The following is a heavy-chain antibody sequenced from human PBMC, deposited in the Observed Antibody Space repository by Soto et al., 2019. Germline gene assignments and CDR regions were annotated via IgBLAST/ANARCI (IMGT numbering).Heavy chain of an antibody. Sequence: PSETLSLTCTVPGGSISSGGYYWSWIRQHPGKGLGWIGYIYYSGSTYYNPSLKSRVTISVDTSKNQFSLKLSSVTAADTAVYYWARAAGGGYDYRRYYSYYMDVWGNGNPGHRLL. CDR2: IYYSGST. CDR3: ARAAGGGYDYRRYYSYYMDV. J-gene: IGHJ6*03. V-gene: IGHV4-31*03. D-gene: IGHD5-12*01. CDR1: GGSISSGGYY.